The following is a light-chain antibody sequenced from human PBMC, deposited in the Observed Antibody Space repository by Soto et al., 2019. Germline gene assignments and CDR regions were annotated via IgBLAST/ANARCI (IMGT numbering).Light chain of an antibody. V-gene: IGKV3-15*01. CDR1: QSVSSD. J-gene: IGKJ4*01. Sequence: EIVMTHSPVTLSVSPCERATLSPSASQSVSSDLAWYQQKPGQAPKLLVFDASTRATGIPARFSGSGSGTEFTLTLSGLQSEDFAVYYCQQYNNWQPLTFGGGTKVDIK. CDR3: QQYNNWQPLT. CDR2: DAS.